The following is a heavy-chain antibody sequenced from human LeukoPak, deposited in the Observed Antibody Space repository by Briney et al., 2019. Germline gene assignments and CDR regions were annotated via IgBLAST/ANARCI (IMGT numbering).Heavy chain of an antibody. CDR2: ISYSGAT. V-gene: IGHV4-39*07. CDR1: GGTVTSSTYF. D-gene: IGHD1-14*01. J-gene: IGHJ6*03. CDR3: ARDGFYYHYYMDV. Sequence: KPSETLSLTCTLSGGTVTSSTYFWGWLRQPPGKGLERIGSISYSGATYYNPSLKSRVSMSVHTSKNQFSLKLSSVTAADTAVYYCARDGFYYHYYMDVWGEGTTVTVSS.